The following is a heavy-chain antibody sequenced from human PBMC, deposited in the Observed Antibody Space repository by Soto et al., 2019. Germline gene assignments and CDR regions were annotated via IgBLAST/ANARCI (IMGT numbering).Heavy chain of an antibody. CDR2: IYYDGNS. J-gene: IGHJ5*02. D-gene: IGHD6-13*01. CDR3: ARDRSWLPRAPNNWLDL. V-gene: IGHV4-30-4*01. CDR1: GGSINSGDYY. Sequence: PSETLSLTCTVSGGSINSGDYYWTWVRQPPGKGLEWIGYIYYDGNSQHNPSLKSRVTMSIDTSKNQFSLNLSPVTAAATAVYYCARDRSWLPRAPNNWLDLWGQGTQVTVSS.